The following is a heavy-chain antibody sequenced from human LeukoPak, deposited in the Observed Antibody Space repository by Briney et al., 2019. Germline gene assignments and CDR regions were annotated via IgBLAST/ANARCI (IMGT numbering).Heavy chain of an antibody. D-gene: IGHD6-13*01. V-gene: IGHV1-2*02. J-gene: IGHJ5*02. CDR3: ARDGDPSWYKLLRATNWFDP. CDR1: GYTFTGYY. Sequence: GASVKVSCKASGYTFTGYYMHWVRQAPGHGLEWMGWINPNSGGTNYAQKFQGRVTMTRDTSISTAYMELSRLRSDDTAVYYCARDGDPSWYKLLRATNWFDPWGQGTLVTVSS. CDR2: INPNSGGT.